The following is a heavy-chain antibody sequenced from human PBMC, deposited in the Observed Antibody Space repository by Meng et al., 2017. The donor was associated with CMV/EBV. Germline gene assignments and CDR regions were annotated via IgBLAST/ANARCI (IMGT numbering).Heavy chain of an antibody. J-gene: IGHJ3*02. CDR3: ASRAYCGGDCFDAFDI. CDR1: GFTFSSYS. Sequence: GGSLRLSCAASGFTFSSYSMNWVRQAPGKGLEWVSYISSSSSTIYYADSVKGRFTISRDNAKNSLYLQMNSLRAEDTAVYYCASRAYCGGDCFDAFDIWGQGTMVTVS. D-gene: IGHD2-21*01. V-gene: IGHV3-48*04. CDR2: ISSSSSTI.